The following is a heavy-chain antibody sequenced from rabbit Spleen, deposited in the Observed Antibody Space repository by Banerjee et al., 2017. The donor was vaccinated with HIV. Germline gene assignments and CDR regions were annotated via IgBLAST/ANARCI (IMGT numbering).Heavy chain of an antibody. J-gene: IGHJ6*01. CDR2: IDTSSANT. Sequence: QSLEESGGDLVKPGASLTLACKASGFDFTSTYYMCWVRQAPGKGLEWIGCIDTSSANTAYATWAKGRFTISKTSSTTVTLQMTSLTGADTATYFCARGDGGFGYLAHGMDLWGPGTLVTVS. CDR3: ARGDGGFGYLAHGMDL. V-gene: IGHV1S40*01. D-gene: IGHD6-1*01. CDR1: GFDFTSTYY.